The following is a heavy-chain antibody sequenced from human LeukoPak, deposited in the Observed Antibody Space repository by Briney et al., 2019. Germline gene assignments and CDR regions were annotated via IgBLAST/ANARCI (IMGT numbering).Heavy chain of an antibody. J-gene: IGHJ6*03. D-gene: IGHD3-10*01. V-gene: IGHV1-46*01. CDR1: GYTFTSYD. Sequence: ASVKVSCKASGYTFTSYDINWVRQATGQGLEWMGIINPSGGSTSYAQKFQGRVTMTRDTSTSTVYMELSSLRSEDTAVYYCARVGSSGNGYYYYMDVWGKGTTVTISS. CDR3: ARVGSSGNGYYYYMDV. CDR2: INPSGGST.